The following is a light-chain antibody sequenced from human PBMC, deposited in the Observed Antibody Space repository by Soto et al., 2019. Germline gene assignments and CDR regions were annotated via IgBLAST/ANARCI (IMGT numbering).Light chain of an antibody. V-gene: IGKV1-16*01. CDR3: QQYNSYSPT. CDR2: ATS. Sequence: DIQMTQSPSSLSASVGDRVTVTCRASQNIDNYLNWYQQKPGKAPKLLIYATSTLQSGVPSRFSGSGSGTEFTLTISGLQPGDSATYYCQQYNSYSPTFGQGTKV. J-gene: IGKJ1*01. CDR1: QNIDNY.